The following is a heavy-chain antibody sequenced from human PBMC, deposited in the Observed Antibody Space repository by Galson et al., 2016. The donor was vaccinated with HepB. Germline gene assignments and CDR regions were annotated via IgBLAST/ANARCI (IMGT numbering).Heavy chain of an antibody. V-gene: IGHV4-39*01. CDR3: ARVAWYQYGSGSYDY. D-gene: IGHD3-10*01. CDR2: INYSGNT. J-gene: IGHJ4*02. Sequence: ETLSLTCTVSGGSISSRNYYWGWIRQPPGKGLEWIGSINYSGNTYYNPSLKGRVTMSIDTSKNQFSLRLSSVTAADTAVYYCARVAWYQYGSGSYDYWGQGTLVSVSS. CDR1: GGSISSRNYY.